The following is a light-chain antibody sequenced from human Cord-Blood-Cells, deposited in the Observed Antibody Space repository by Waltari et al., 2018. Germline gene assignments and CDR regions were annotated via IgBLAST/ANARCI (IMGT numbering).Light chain of an antibody. Sequence: QSVLTQPASVSGSPGQSITISCTGTSSDVGRYNLVSWYQQHPGKAPKLRIYEGSKRPSGVSNRFSGSKSGNTASLTISGLQAEDEADYYCCSYAGSSTWVFGGGTKLTVL. CDR1: SSDVGRYNL. CDR2: EGS. V-gene: IGLV2-23*01. CDR3: CSYAGSSTWV. J-gene: IGLJ3*02.